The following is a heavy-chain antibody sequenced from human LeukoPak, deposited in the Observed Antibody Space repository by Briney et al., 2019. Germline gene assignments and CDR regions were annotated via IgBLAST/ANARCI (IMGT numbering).Heavy chain of an antibody. CDR1: GFVFGHSW. J-gene: IGHJ4*02. CDR2: INLDGSEI. D-gene: IGHD3-22*01. V-gene: IGHV3-7*03. Sequence: GGSLRLSCEASGFVFGHSWMSWVRQAPGKGLEWVANINLDGSEINYLDSPTGRLTISRDNAKDSLYLQMNGLRAEDTAVCFCVRDRGYSTFDYWGQGTLVTVSS. CDR3: VRDRGYSTFDY.